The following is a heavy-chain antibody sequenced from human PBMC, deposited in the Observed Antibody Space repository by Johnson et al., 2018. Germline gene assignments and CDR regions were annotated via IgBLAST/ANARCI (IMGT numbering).Heavy chain of an antibody. D-gene: IGHD1-26*01. CDR3: AKYRYRGSYLGSVCDS. Sequence: EVQLVESGGGLVQPGGSLRLSCAASGFTFSSYAMNWVPQAPRKGLEWVSPISGSGGSTYYADSVKGRFTISRDNSKNTVYLQMNRLRAEDTAVYYCAKYRYRGSYLGSVCDSGGQGTMVTVSS. V-gene: IGHV3-23*04. CDR2: ISGSGGST. J-gene: IGHJ3*02. CDR1: GFTFSSYA.